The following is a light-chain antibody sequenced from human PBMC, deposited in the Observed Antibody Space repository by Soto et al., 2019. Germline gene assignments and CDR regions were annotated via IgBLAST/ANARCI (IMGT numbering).Light chain of an antibody. J-gene: IGKJ2*01. V-gene: IGKV3-20*01. CDR2: GAS. CDR3: QQYGTSPYT. Sequence: EIVLTQSPGTLSLSPGERATLSCRASQSVSSTYLAWYQQKPGQAPRLLIYGASRRATGIPDRFSVSGSGTDFTLTISRLEPEDFAVYYCQQYGTSPYTFGQGTKLESK. CDR1: QSVSSTY.